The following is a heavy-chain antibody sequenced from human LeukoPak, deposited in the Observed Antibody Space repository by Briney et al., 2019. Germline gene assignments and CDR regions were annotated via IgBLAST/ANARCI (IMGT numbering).Heavy chain of an antibody. J-gene: IGHJ4*02. CDR2: INPSGGST. CDR3: ASGGGNSFLLDY. V-gene: IGHV1-46*01. CDR1: GGTFSSNA. D-gene: IGHD2-21*02. Sequence: GASVKVSCKATGGTFSSNAISWVRQAPGQGLEWMGIINPSGGSTSYAQKFQGRVTMTRDTSTSTVYMELSSLRSEDTAVYYCASGGGNSFLLDYWGQGTLVTVSS.